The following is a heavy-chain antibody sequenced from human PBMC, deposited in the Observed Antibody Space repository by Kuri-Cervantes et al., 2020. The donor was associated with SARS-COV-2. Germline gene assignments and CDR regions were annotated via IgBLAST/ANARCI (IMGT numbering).Heavy chain of an antibody. CDR2: INPNSGGT. D-gene: IGHD3-22*01. V-gene: IGHV1-2*04. CDR1: GYTFTGYY. Sequence: ASVKVSCKASGYTFTGYYMHWVRQAPGQGLEWMGWINPNSGGTNYAQKFQGWVTMTRDTSISTVYMELSRLRSDDTAVYYCARLTPSRRLVVISQGGAFDIWGQGTMVTVSS. CDR3: ARLTPSRRLVVISQGGAFDI. J-gene: IGHJ3*02.